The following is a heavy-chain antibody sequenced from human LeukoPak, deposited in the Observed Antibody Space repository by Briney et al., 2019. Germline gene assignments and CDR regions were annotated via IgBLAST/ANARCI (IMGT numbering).Heavy chain of an antibody. CDR3: ARDLPMAYYYDSSGYYSLAAFAY. Sequence: SETLSLTCTVSGGSISSYYWSWIRQPAGKGLEWIGRIYTSGSTNYNPSLKSRVTMSVDTSKNQFSLKLSSVTAADTAVYYCARDLPMAYYYDSSGYYSLAAFAYWGQGTLVTVSS. CDR1: GGSISSYY. D-gene: IGHD3-22*01. V-gene: IGHV4-4*07. J-gene: IGHJ4*02. CDR2: IYTSGST.